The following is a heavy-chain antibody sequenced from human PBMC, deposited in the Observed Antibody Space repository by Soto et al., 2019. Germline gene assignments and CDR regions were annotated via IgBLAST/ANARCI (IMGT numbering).Heavy chain of an antibody. CDR3: ARDGPYCSASRMDV. CDR1: GIPVSSNY. Sequence: EVQLVESGGGLVQPGGSLRLSCAASGIPVSSNYMTWVRQAPGKGLEWVSVLHSGGDTYYANSVKGRFTISRHDSTNTLFLQMSSLPPEDTAVYYCARDGPYCSASRMDVWGQGTTVTVSS. CDR2: LHSGGDT. D-gene: IGHD2-21*01. V-gene: IGHV3-53*04. J-gene: IGHJ6*02.